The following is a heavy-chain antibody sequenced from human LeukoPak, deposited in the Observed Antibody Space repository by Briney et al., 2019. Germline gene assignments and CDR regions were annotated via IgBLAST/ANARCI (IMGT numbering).Heavy chain of an antibody. CDR3: PTVSEY. CDR1: GFTFTNYW. V-gene: IGHV3-74*01. J-gene: IGHJ4*02. Sequence: SGGSLRLFCAASGFTFTNYWMHWVRQAPGKGLVWVSGINHDGTGTYYADSVKGRFTSSRDNAKNTVDLQMNGRRAEDTTVYYCPTVSEYWGQGTLVTVSS. CDR2: INHDGTGT.